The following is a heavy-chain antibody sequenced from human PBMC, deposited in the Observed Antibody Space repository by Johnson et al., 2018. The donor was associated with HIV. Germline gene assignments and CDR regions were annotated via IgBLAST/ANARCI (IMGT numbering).Heavy chain of an antibody. J-gene: IGHJ3*02. CDR1: GFTFSSYA. CDR3: ARLYCSSTSCYEGGGDAFDI. D-gene: IGHD2-2*01. Sequence: QVQLVESGGGVVQPGRSLRLSCAASGFTFSSYAMHWVRQAPGKGLEWVAVISYDGSNKYYADSVNGRFTISRDNSKNTLYLQMNSLRAEDTAVYYCARLYCSSTSCYEGGGDAFDIWGQGTMVTVSS. V-gene: IGHV3-30-3*01. CDR2: ISYDGSNK.